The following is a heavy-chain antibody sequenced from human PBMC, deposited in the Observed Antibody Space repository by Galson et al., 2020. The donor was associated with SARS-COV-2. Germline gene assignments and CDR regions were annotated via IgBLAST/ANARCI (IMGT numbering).Heavy chain of an antibody. Sequence: SETLSLTCTVSGGSISSSSYYWGWIRQPPGKGLEWIGSIYYGGSTYYNPSLKSRVTISVDTSKNQFSLRLTSVSAADSAVYYCATQNRACWSFDFWGRGTLVTVSS. CDR2: IYYGGST. D-gene: IGHD3-10*01. CDR1: GGSISSSSYY. V-gene: IGHV4-39*01. J-gene: IGHJ2*01. CDR3: ATQNRACWSFDF.